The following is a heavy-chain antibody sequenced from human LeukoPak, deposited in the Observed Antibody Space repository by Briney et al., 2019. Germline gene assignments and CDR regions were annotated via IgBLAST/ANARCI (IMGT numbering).Heavy chain of an antibody. CDR2: IIPIFGTA. Sequence: SVKVSCKASGGTFSSYAISWVRQAPGQGLEWVGGIIPIFGTANYAQKFQGRVTITTDESTSTAYMELSSLRSEDTAVYYCARVRRGYSGYDSGDYFDYWGQGTLVTVSS. J-gene: IGHJ4*02. CDR1: GGTFSSYA. V-gene: IGHV1-69*05. D-gene: IGHD5-12*01. CDR3: ARVRRGYSGYDSGDYFDY.